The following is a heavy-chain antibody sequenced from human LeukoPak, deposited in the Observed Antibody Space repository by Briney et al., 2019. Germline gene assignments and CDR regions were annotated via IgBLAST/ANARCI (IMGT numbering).Heavy chain of an antibody. CDR1: GFTFTSSA. V-gene: IGHV1-58*01. D-gene: IGHD4-17*01. CDR2: IVVGSGNT. CDR3: AADGVWVTTPQNWFDP. Sequence: SVRVSCKPSGFTFTSSAVQWVRQARGQRLEWIGWIVVGSGNTNYAQKFQERVTITRDMSTSTAYMELSSLRSEDTAVYYCAADGVWVTTPQNWFDPWGQGTLVTVSS. J-gene: IGHJ5*02.